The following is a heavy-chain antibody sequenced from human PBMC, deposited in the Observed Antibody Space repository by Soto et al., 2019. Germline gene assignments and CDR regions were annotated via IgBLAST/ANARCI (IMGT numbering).Heavy chain of an antibody. CDR2: ITQDGSEK. V-gene: IGHV3-7*03. Sequence: GGPLRLSCAASGFTCSSYWMSWVRQAPGKGLEWGANITQDGSEKYYVDSVKGRFTISRDNAKNSLYLQMNSLRAEDTAVYYCARASGLGVAHIDYWGQGTLVTVTS. CDR3: ARASGLGVAHIDY. D-gene: IGHD6-19*01. CDR1: GFTCSSYW. J-gene: IGHJ4*02.